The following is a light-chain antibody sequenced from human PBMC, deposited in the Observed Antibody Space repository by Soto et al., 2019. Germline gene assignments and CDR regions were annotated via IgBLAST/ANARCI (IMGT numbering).Light chain of an antibody. CDR2: RAS. CDR1: QTISTW. J-gene: IGKJ4*02. Sequence: DIQMTQSPSTLSASVGDRVTITCRAGQTISTWLAWHQQKPGKAPNLLIYRASSLESGVPSRLSGSGSGKEFTLTISSLQPDDSATYYCQQYVSYPLTFGGGTKVEI. CDR3: QQYVSYPLT. V-gene: IGKV1-5*03.